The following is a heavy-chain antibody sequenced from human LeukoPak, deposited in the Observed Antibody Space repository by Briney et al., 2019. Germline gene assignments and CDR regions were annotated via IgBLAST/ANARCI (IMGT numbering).Heavy chain of an antibody. CDR3: ARNSYSTYPEWFDP. D-gene: IGHD1-26*01. Sequence: PGGSLRLSCTASGFTFGDYVMNWVRQAPGKGLERVSSISGGESYIDYADSVKGRFTISRDNAKSSLFLQMNSLRPEDTAIYYCARNSYSTYPEWFDPWGQGTLVTVSS. CDR2: ISGGESYI. V-gene: IGHV3-21*01. CDR1: GFTFGDYV. J-gene: IGHJ5*02.